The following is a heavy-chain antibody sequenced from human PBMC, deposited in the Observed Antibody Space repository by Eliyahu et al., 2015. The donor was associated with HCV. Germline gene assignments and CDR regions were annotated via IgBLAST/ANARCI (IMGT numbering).Heavy chain of an antibody. CDR1: GXTFGNYG. CDR2: IIPIFGTT. CDR3: ARELPEWIAAAGT. J-gene: IGHJ4*02. D-gene: IGHD6-13*01. V-gene: IGHV1-69*06. Sequence: QVQLVQSGAELKKPGSSXKVSCXXSGXTFGNYGISWVRQAPGQGLEWMGQIIPIFGTTDYAQKFQGRVTITADKSTSTAFMELRSLRSEDTAVYYCARELPEWIAAAGTWGQGTLVTVSS.